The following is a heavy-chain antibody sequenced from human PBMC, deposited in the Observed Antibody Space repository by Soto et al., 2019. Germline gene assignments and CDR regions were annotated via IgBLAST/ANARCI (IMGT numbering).Heavy chain of an antibody. CDR1: GGTFSSYA. Sequence: SVKVSCKASGGTFSSYAISWVRQAPGQGLEWMGGIIPIFGTANYAQKFQGRVTITADESTSTAYMELSSLRSEDTAVYYCARDSRSIAARSPYYYYGMDVWGQGTTVTVSS. V-gene: IGHV1-69*13. CDR3: ARDSRSIAARSPYYYYGMDV. D-gene: IGHD6-6*01. J-gene: IGHJ6*02. CDR2: IIPIFGTA.